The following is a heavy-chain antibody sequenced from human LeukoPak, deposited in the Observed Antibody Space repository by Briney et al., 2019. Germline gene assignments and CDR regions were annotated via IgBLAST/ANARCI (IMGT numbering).Heavy chain of an antibody. CDR3: ARLFDDYDSSGFSIDY. Sequence: SETLSLTCTVSGGSISSNRYFWAWIRQPPGAGLEWIGSIYYSGATYYNPSLKSRVTISVDTSKNQFSLKLSSVTAADTAVYYCARLFDDYDSSGFSIDYWGQGTLVTVSS. CDR1: GGSISSNRYF. J-gene: IGHJ4*02. V-gene: IGHV4-39*01. CDR2: IYYSGAT. D-gene: IGHD3-22*01.